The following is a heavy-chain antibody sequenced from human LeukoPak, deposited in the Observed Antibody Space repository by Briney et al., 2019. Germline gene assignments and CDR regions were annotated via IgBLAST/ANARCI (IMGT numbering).Heavy chain of an antibody. CDR1: GFTFSSYW. CDR3: ARDQFEEYSSSSYFDY. D-gene: IGHD6-6*01. Sequence: GGSLRLSCAASGFTFSSYWMSWVRQAPGKGLEWVANIKQDGSEKYYVDSVKGRFTISRDNAKNSLYLQMNSLRAEDTAVYYCARDQFEEYSSSSYFDYWGQETLVTVSS. V-gene: IGHV3-7*01. J-gene: IGHJ4*02. CDR2: IKQDGSEK.